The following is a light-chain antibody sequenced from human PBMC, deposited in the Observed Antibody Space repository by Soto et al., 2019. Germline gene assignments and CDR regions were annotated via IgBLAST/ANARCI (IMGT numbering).Light chain of an antibody. V-gene: IGKV4-1*01. Sequence: DIVMTQSPDSLAVSLGERATINCKSSQSLLSSANNKNYLAWYQQKSGQPPKLHIYGASTRQSVVPDRISGSGSGTDFTLTISSLQAEDVAIYSCQQYYSGPITFGGGTKVEIK. J-gene: IGKJ4*01. CDR2: GAS. CDR1: QSLLSSANNKNY. CDR3: QQYYSGPIT.